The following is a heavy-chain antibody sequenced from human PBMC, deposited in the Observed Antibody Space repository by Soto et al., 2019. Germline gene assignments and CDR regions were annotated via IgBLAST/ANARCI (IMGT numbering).Heavy chain of an antibody. CDR1: GGSFSGYY. Sequence: QVQLQQWGAGLLKPSETLSLTCAVYGGSFSGYYWSWIRQPPGKGLEWIGEINHSGSTNYNPSLNSRVTISVDTSKNQFSLKLSSVTAADTAVYYCARGRIAVAGRPYFDYWGQGTLVTVSS. V-gene: IGHV4-34*01. D-gene: IGHD6-19*01. CDR3: ARGRIAVAGRPYFDY. J-gene: IGHJ4*02. CDR2: INHSGST.